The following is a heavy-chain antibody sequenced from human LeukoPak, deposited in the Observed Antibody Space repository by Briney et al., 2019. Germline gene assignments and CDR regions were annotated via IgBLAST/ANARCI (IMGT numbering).Heavy chain of an antibody. V-gene: IGHV1-18*01. Sequence: ATVKVSCKASGYTFTSYGISWVRQAPGQGLEWMGWISAYNGNTNYAQKFQGRVTMTRDTSISTAYMELSRLRSDDTAVYFCAREGVAGGHLFDYWGQGTLVTVSS. CDR1: GYTFTSYG. CDR3: AREGVAGGHLFDY. CDR2: ISAYNGNT. J-gene: IGHJ4*02. D-gene: IGHD6-19*01.